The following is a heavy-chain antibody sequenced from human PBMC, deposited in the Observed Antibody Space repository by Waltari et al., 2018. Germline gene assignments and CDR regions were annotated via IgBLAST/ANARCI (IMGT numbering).Heavy chain of an antibody. CDR2: INPNSGGK. CDR3: ARVNDYDILTGYYSQ. J-gene: IGHJ4*02. V-gene: IGHV1-2*02. D-gene: IGHD3-9*01. CDR1: GYTFTGYY. Sequence: QVQLVQSGAEVKKPGASVKVSCKASGYTFTGYYMHWVRQAPGQGLEWMGGINPNSGGKNYAQKFQGRVTMTRDTSISTAYMELSRLRSDDTAVYYCARVNDYDILTGYYSQWGQGTLVTVSS.